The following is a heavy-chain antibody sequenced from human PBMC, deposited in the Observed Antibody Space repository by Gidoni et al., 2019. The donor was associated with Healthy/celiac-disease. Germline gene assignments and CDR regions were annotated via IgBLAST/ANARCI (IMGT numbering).Heavy chain of an antibody. CDR3: AGDGYSYEPPFDI. D-gene: IGHD5-18*01. V-gene: IGHV4-34*01. Sequence: QVQLQQWGAGPLKTSETLSLTCAVYGGSFSGYYWSWIRQPPGKGLERMGEINHSGSTNYNPSLKSRVTISVEPSKNQFSLRLSSVAAADTAVYYCAGDGYSYEPPFDIWGQGTMVTVSS. J-gene: IGHJ3*02. CDR1: GGSFSGYY. CDR2: INHSGST.